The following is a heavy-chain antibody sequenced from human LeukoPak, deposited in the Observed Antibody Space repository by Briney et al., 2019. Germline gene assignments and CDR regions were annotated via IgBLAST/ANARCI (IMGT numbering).Heavy chain of an antibody. CDR1: GGSISSGGFY. CDR3: ASSSTGNWFDP. Sequence: PSETLSLTCTVSGGSISSGGFYWSWIRQHPGKGLEWIGYIYYSGSTYYNPSLKSRVTISVDTSKNQFSLKLSSVTAADTAVYYCASSSTGNWFDPWGQGTLVTVSS. J-gene: IGHJ5*02. CDR2: IYYSGST. V-gene: IGHV4-31*03. D-gene: IGHD2-2*01.